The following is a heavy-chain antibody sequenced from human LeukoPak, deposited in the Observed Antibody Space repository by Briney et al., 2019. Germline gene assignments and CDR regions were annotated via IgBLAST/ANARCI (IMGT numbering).Heavy chain of an antibody. CDR1: GYSFTSYW. J-gene: IGHJ4*02. CDR3: ARPLWRVGGYDCRDY. Sequence: GESLKISCKGSGYSFTSYWIGWVRQMPGKGLEWMGIIYPGDSDTRYSPSFQGQVTISADKSISTAYLQWSSLKASDTAMYYCARPLWRVGGYDCRDYWGQGTLVTVSS. D-gene: IGHD5-12*01. CDR2: IYPGDSDT. V-gene: IGHV5-51*01.